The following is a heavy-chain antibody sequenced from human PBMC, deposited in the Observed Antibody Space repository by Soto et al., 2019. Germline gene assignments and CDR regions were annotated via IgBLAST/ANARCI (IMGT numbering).Heavy chain of an antibody. CDR2: ISAYNGNT. CDR1: GYTFTSYG. Sequence: GASVKVSCKASGYTFTSYGISWVRQATGQGLEWMGWISAYNGNTNYAQKLQGRVTMTTDTSTSTAYMELRSLRSDDTAVYYCAREGDCGGDCYLEPGTFYYYYYGMDVWGQGTTVTVSS. V-gene: IGHV1-18*01. CDR3: AREGDCGGDCYLEPGTFYYYYYGMDV. D-gene: IGHD2-21*02. J-gene: IGHJ6*02.